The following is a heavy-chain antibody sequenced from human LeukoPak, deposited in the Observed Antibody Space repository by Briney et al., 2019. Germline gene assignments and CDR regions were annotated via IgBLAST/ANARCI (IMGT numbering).Heavy chain of an antibody. CDR1: GASVTGPF. Sequence: PSEPLSLPCTVSGASVTGPFWSWLRQPPGKGLEWIGYINYGRRTKYNPSLESRVTISVDPSKNQSSLNLTSVTAVDTAVYFCARDRGDRSNYYYYVDVWGKGTTVTVAS. D-gene: IGHD3-16*01. CDR3: ARDRGDRSNYYYYVDV. V-gene: IGHV4-59*02. J-gene: IGHJ6*03. CDR2: INYGRRT.